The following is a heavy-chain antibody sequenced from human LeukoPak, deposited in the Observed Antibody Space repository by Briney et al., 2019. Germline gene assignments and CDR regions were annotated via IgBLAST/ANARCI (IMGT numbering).Heavy chain of an antibody. CDR2: IYYSGST. CDR3: ARDYHDSSGYYYFDY. CDR1: GGSFSSYY. Sequence: SETLSLTCTVSGGSFSSYYWSWIRQPPGKGLEWIGYIYYSGSTNYNPSLKSRVTISVDTSKNQFSLKLSSVTAADTAVYYCARDYHDSSGYYYFDYWGQGTLVTVSS. V-gene: IGHV4-59*12. J-gene: IGHJ4*02. D-gene: IGHD3-22*01.